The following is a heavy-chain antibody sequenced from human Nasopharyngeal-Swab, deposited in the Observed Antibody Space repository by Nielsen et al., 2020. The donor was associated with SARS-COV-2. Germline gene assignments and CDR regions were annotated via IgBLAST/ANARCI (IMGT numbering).Heavy chain of an antibody. CDR1: GFTFSSYD. CDR3: AKAAEPPTHYPRVVVVAATLDY. D-gene: IGHD2-15*01. J-gene: IGHJ4*02. CDR2: IGTAGDT. Sequence: GESLKISCAASGFTFSSYDMHWVRQATGKGLEWVSAIGTAGDTYYPGSVKGRFTISRENAKNSLYLQMNSLRAEDTAVYYCAKAAEPPTHYPRVVVVAATLDYWGQGTLVTVSS. V-gene: IGHV3-13*01.